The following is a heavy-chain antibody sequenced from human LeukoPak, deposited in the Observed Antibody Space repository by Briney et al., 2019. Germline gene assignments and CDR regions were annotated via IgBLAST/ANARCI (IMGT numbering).Heavy chain of an antibody. CDR3: AKDRSDSSGYYYFDY. D-gene: IGHD3-22*01. V-gene: IGHV3-30*02. J-gene: IGHJ4*02. CDR2: IRYDGSDK. Sequence: GGSLRLSCAASGFTFTRHGMHWVRQAPGKGLEWVSFIRYDGSDKYYADSVKGRFTISRDNSKNTLYLQMNSLRAEDTAVYYCAKDRSDSSGYYYFDYWGQGTLVTVSS. CDR1: GFTFTRHG.